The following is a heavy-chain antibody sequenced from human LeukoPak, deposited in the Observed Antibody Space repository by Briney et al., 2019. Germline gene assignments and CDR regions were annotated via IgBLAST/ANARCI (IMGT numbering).Heavy chain of an antibody. CDR1: GFTFNNYA. CDR3: AKVSGGGLYYDGMDV. CDR2: ISGSGGTT. Sequence: GGSLRLSCAASGFTFNNYAMNWVRLAPGKGLEWVSVISGSGGTTYYADSVKGRFTISRDSSKNTLYLQMNSLRAEDTAVYYFAKVSGGGLYYDGMDVWGQGTTVTVSS. J-gene: IGHJ6*02. D-gene: IGHD1-14*01. V-gene: IGHV3-23*01.